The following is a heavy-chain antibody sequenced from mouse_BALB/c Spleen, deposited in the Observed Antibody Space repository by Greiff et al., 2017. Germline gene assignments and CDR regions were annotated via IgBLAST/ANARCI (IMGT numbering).Heavy chain of an antibody. V-gene: IGHV1-9*01. J-gene: IGHJ4*01. CDR2: ILPGSGST. CDR3: ARGEGSYYYAMDY. CDR1: GFTFSSYW. Sequence: VQRVESGAELMKPGASVKISCKATGFTFSSYWIEWVKQRPGHGLEWIGEILPGSGSTNYNEKFKGKATFTADTSSNTAYMQLSSLTSEDSAVYYCARGEGSYYYAMDYWGQGTSVTVSS.